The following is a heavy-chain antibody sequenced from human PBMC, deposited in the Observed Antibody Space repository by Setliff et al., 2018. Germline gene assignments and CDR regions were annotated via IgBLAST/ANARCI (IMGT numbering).Heavy chain of an antibody. D-gene: IGHD3-22*01. CDR2: IIPVFGTA. V-gene: IGHV1-69*13. J-gene: IGHJ4*02. CDR1: GGTFRTDG. Sequence: SVKVSCKASGGTFRTDGFNWVRQAPGQGLEWMGRIIPVFGTAKYVQKFQGRVTISADESARTAYIEMNSLTFEDTAVYYCARDTRDKYDSSGYYLSFDSWGQGTLVTVSS. CDR3: ARDTRDKYDSSGYYLSFDS.